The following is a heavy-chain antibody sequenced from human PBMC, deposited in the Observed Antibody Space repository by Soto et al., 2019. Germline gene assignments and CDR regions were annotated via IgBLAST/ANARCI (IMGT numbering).Heavy chain of an antibody. CDR1: GFTFSSYA. J-gene: IGHJ4*02. CDR3: ARDPKRIAAAGPFDF. D-gene: IGHD6-13*01. CDR2: ISGSGEST. V-gene: IGHV3-23*01. Sequence: EVQLLESGGGLVQPGGSLRLSCTASGFTFSSYAVSWVRQAPGKGLEWVSAISGSGESTYYADSVQGRFTISRDNSENTLYLQMNSLRAEDTAVYFCARDPKRIAAAGPFDFWGQGTLVTVSS.